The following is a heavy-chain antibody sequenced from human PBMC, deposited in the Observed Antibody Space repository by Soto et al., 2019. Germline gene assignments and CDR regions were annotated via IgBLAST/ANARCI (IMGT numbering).Heavy chain of an antibody. V-gene: IGHV3-53*01. Sequence: GASVRLSCAASGFTVSSNYMSWVRQTPGKGLEWVSVIYSGGDTYYADSVKGRFTISRDNSKNTLYLQMNSLRAEDTAVYYCARVERKRGYTGPMDYWGQGTLVTVSS. CDR2: IYSGGDT. D-gene: IGHD5-12*01. J-gene: IGHJ4*02. CDR3: ARVERKRGYTGPMDY. CDR1: GFTVSSNY.